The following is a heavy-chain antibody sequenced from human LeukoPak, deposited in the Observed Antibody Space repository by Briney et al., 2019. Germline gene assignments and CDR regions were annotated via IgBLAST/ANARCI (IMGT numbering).Heavy chain of an antibody. J-gene: IGHJ6*02. CDR3: RCEGTVGGMDV. Sequence: SETLSLTCTVSGGSISSYYWSWIRQPPGKGLEWIGYIYYSGSTNYNSSLKSRVTISVDTSKNQFSLKLSSVTAADTAVYYCRCEGTVGGMDVWGQGTTVTVSS. V-gene: IGHV4-59*08. CDR2: IYYSGST. CDR1: GGSISSYY. D-gene: IGHD1-26*01.